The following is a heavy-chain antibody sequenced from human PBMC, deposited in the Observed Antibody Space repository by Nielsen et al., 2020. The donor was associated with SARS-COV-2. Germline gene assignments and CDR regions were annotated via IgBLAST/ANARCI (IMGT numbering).Heavy chain of an antibody. CDR2: IYYSGST. D-gene: IGHD3-10*01. CDR1: GGSISSSSYY. J-gene: IGHJ6*02. CDR3: ARYYVSGMYGMDV. V-gene: IGHV4-39*07. Sequence: SETLSLTCTVSGGSISSSSYYWGWIRQPPGKGLEWIGSIYYSGSTYYNPSLKSRVSISVDTSKNQFSLNLSPVTAADTAMYYCARYYVSGMYGMDVWGPGTTVTVSS.